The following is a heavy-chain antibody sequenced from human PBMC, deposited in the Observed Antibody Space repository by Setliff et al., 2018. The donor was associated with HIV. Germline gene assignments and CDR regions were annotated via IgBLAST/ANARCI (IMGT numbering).Heavy chain of an antibody. V-gene: IGHV7-4-1*02. CDR3: ATRGEQLYFYGMDV. Sequence: ASVKVSCKASGYTFTSYAVNWVRQAPRQGLEWVGWIHTNTGDPTYAQGFTGRFVFSFDTSVSTAYLQISGLKAEDTAVYYCATRGEQLYFYGMDVWGQGTTVTSP. D-gene: IGHD1-26*01. J-gene: IGHJ6*02. CDR2: IHTNTGDP. CDR1: GYTFTSYA.